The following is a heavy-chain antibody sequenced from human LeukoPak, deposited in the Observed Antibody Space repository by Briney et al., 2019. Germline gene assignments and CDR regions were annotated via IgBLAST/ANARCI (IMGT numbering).Heavy chain of an antibody. V-gene: IGHV4-39*01. CDR2: IYNSGHT. Sequence: SETLSLTCTVSGGSISDNSHSWGWIRQTPGKGLEWIGSIYNSGHTYYNPSLRSRVTLSVDTSKNQFFLKLSSVTATDTAIYYCVRLQGSGSGRTAFDSWGQGALLTVSS. D-gene: IGHD3-10*01. CDR1: GGSISDNSHS. CDR3: VRLQGSGSGRTAFDS. J-gene: IGHJ4*02.